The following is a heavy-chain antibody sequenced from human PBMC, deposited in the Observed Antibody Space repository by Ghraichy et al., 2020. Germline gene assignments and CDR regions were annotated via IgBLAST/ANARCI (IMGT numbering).Heavy chain of an antibody. Sequence: GESLNISCAASGFTFEKYWMHWIRQTPGRGLEWVANIKTDGSEKYYVDSVKGRFTISRDNAKNALYLQMNSLRAEDTAVYYCATDSAWYTGDVYWGQGTLVTVSP. V-gene: IGHV3-7*04. J-gene: IGHJ4*02. CDR2: IKTDGSEK. CDR3: ATDSAWYTGDVY. D-gene: IGHD6-19*01. CDR1: GFTFEKYW.